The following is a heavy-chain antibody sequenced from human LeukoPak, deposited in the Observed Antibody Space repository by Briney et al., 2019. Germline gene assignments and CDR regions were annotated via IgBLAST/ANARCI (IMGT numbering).Heavy chain of an antibody. CDR2: IYYSGST. D-gene: IGHD1-7*01. CDR3: ARHQLLGDYSDY. J-gene: IGHJ4*02. V-gene: IGHV4-39*01. CDR1: GGSISSSSYY. Sequence: SETLSLTCTVSGGSISSSSYYWGWIRQPPGKGLEWIGSIYYSGSTYYNPSLKSRVTISVDTSKSQFSLKLSSVTAADTAVYYCARHQLLGDYSDYWGQGTLVTVSS.